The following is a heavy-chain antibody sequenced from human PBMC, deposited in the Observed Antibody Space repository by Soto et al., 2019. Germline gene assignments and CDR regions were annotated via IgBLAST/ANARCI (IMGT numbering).Heavy chain of an antibody. CDR3: ARRLGLQGGSMMDV. D-gene: IGHD4-4*01. V-gene: IGHV3-33*01. CDR1: GFTFSSYG. CDR2: MWYDGSNK. J-gene: IGHJ6*02. Sequence: SLRLSCAASGFTFSSYGMHWVRQAPGKGLEWVAVMWYDGSNKYYADSVKGRFTISRDNSKNTLYLQMNSLRAEDTAVYYCARRLGLQGGSMMDVWGQGTTVTVSS.